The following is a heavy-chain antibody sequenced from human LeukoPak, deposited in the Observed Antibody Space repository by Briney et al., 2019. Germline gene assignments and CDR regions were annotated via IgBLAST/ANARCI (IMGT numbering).Heavy chain of an antibody. CDR3: ARTYYYDSSGQPWGFDP. V-gene: IGHV1-2*02. CDR2: ISPTSGGT. D-gene: IGHD3-22*01. Sequence: ASVKVSCKASGYTFTDFYMHWVRQAPGQGLEWMGYISPTSGGTKYAQNFQGRVTTTRDTSISTAYMELNRLTSDDTAVYYCARTYYYDSSGQPWGFDPWGQGTLVTVSS. J-gene: IGHJ5*02. CDR1: GYTFTDFY.